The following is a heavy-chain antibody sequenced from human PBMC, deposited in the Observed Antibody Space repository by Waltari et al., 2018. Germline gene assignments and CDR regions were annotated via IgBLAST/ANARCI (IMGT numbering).Heavy chain of an antibody. D-gene: IGHD5-12*01. CDR2: ISGSGGST. J-gene: IGHJ3*02. Sequence: EVQLLESGGGLVQPGGSLRLSCAASGFTFSSYAMSWVRQAPGKGLEWVAAISGSGGSTYYADSVKGRFTISRDNSKNTLYLQMNSLRAEDTAVYYCARLQDGYNQGGAFDIWGQGTMVTVSS. CDR1: GFTFSSYA. CDR3: ARLQDGYNQGGAFDI. V-gene: IGHV3-23*01.